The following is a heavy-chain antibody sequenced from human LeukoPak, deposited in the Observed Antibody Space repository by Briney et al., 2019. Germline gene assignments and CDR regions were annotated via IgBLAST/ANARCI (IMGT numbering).Heavy chain of an antibody. D-gene: IGHD2-15*01. J-gene: IGHJ4*02. CDR3: ARGAALAIDY. V-gene: IGHV4-61*02. CDR2: ISTSGST. Sequence: SETLSLTCSVSGGSVTSGSYYWSWIRQPAGKGLEWIGRISTSGSTNSNPSLKSRVTMSLDTSKNQFSLKLNSLTAADTAVYYCARGAALAIDYWGQGALVTVSS. CDR1: GGSVTSGSYY.